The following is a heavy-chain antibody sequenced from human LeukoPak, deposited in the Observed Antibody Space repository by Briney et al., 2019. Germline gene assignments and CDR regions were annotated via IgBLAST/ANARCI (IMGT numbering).Heavy chain of an antibody. CDR3: ARGSSKYIFGYYMDV. J-gene: IGHJ6*03. V-gene: IGHV1-2*02. CDR2: INPETGGT. Sequence: GASVKVSCTASGYTFTGDYIPGVRHAPGQGLEWGGWINPETGGTNYAQKFLDRVTMTTDMSISTAYMELIRLRSRDTAVYFCARGSSKYIFGYYMDVWGKGTTIIVSS. CDR1: GYTFTGDY. D-gene: IGHD4-11*01.